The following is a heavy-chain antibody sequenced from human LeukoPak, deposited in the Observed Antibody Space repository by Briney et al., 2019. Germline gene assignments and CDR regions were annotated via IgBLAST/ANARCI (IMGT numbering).Heavy chain of an antibody. Sequence: SETLSLTCTVSDYSISSSYYWGWIRQPPGKGLEWFGIIYHSGSTYYNPSLKSRVTISVDTSKNQFSLKLSSVTAADTAVYYCARRPPAMKTGFDYWGQGTLVTVSS. CDR2: IYHSGST. CDR1: DYSISSSYY. V-gene: IGHV4-38-2*02. J-gene: IGHJ4*02. D-gene: IGHD2-2*01. CDR3: ARRPPAMKTGFDY.